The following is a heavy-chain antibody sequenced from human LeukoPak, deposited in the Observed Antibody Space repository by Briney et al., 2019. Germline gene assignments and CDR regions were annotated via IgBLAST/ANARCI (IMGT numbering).Heavy chain of an antibody. CDR2: INGDGRNI. D-gene: IGHD3-22*01. Sequence: GGSLRLSCVASGFTFSSYWMHWVRQDPRKGLVWVSRINGDGRNINYADSVRGRFTISRDNSKNTLYLQMNSLRAEDTAVYYCGKFDQDYYYDSSGYANHFDYWGQGTLVTVSS. CDR1: GFTFSSYW. V-gene: IGHV3-74*01. J-gene: IGHJ4*02. CDR3: GKFDQDYYYDSSGYANHFDY.